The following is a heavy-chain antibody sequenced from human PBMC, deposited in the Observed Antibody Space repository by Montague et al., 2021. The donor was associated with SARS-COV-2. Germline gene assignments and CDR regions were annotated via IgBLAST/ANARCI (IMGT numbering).Heavy chain of an antibody. CDR2: IYYTESR. CDR3: ARHARGEGYTSWFDS. D-gene: IGHD5-24*01. Sequence: SETLSLTCTVSGDSFSRGCSYWSWIRQPPGKGLEWIGYIYYTESRXYNSSLKSRLTISVDTSKNQVSLKLSSVTAADTAVYYCARHARGEGYTSWFDSWGQGTLVTVSS. J-gene: IGHJ5*01. CDR1: GDSFSRGCSY. V-gene: IGHV4-61*01.